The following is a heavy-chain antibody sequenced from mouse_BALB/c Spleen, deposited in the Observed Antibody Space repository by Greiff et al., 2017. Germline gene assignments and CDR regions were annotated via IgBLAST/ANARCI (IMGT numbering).Heavy chain of an antibody. CDR2: IWSGGST. V-gene: IGHV2-2*02. CDR3: ARKRDGNYYAMDY. J-gene: IGHJ4*01. CDR1: GFSLTSYG. Sequence: VMLVESGPGLVQPSQSLSITCTVSGFSLTSYGVHWVRQSPGKGLEWLGVIWSGGSTDYNAAFISRLSISKDNSKSQVFFKMNSLQANDTAIYYCARKRDGNYYAMDYWGQGTSVTVSS. D-gene: IGHD2-1*01.